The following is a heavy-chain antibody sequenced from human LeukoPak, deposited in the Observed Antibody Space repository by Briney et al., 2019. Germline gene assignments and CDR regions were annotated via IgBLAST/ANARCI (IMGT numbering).Heavy chain of an antibody. V-gene: IGHV4-30-2*01. CDR3: ARDDSSSSEIDY. CDR2: IYHSGST. Sequence: PSETLSLTCTVSGGSISSGGYYWSWIRQPPGKGLEWIGCIYHSGSTYYNPSLKSRVTISVDRSKNQFSLKLSSVTAADTAVYYCARDDSSSSEIDYWGQGTLVTVSS. CDR1: GGSISSGGYY. D-gene: IGHD6-6*01. J-gene: IGHJ4*02.